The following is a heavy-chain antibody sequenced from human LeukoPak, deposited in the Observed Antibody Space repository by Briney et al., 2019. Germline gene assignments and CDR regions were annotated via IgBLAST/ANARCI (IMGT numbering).Heavy chain of an antibody. CDR3: ALVRRSTEFDY. Sequence: PGGSLRLSCAASAFTFCDYGMTWVRQAPGKGLEWVSGINWNGGSTGYAVSVKGRFTISRDSAKNSLYLQMNSLRAEDTTVYYCALVRRSTEFDYWGQGTLVTVSS. V-gene: IGHV3-20*04. D-gene: IGHD3-10*01. CDR2: INWNGGST. CDR1: AFTFCDYG. J-gene: IGHJ4*02.